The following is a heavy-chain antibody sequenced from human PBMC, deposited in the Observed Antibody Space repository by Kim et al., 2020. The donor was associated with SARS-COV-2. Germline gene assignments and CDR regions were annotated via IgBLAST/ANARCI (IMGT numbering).Heavy chain of an antibody. CDR2: IYYSGST. J-gene: IGHJ1*01. V-gene: IGHV4-39*01. CDR3: ARPGIQLWNEYFQH. Sequence: TLSLTCTVSGGSISSSSYYWGWIRQPPGKGLEWIGSIYYSGSTYYNPSLKSRVTISVDTSKNQFSLKLSSVTAADTAVYYCARPGIQLWNEYFQHWGQGTLVTVSS. D-gene: IGHD5-18*01. CDR1: GGSISSSSYY.